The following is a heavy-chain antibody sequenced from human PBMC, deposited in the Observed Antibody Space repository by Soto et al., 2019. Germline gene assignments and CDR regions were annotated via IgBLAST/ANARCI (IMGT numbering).Heavy chain of an antibody. J-gene: IGHJ6*02. CDR3: ARDIKGVWFGELMVGMDV. D-gene: IGHD3-10*01. CDR1: GFTFSSYA. CDR2: ISYDGSNK. Sequence: QVQLVESGGGVVQPGRSLRLSCAASGFTFSSYAMHWVRQAPGKGLEWVAVISYDGSNKYYADSVKGRFTISRDNSKNARYLQMNSLGAEDTAVYYCARDIKGVWFGELMVGMDVWGQGTTVTVSS. V-gene: IGHV3-30-3*01.